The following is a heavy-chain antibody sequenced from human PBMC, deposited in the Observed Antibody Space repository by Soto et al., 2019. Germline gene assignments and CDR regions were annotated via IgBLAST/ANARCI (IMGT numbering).Heavy chain of an antibody. D-gene: IGHD3-3*01. J-gene: IGHJ4*02. CDR2: IRSKAYGGTT. CDR1: GFTFGDYA. V-gene: IGHV3-49*03. CDR3: TTGITIFGVVAVFDC. Sequence: EVQLVESGGGLVQPGRSLRLSCTASGFTFGDYAMSWFRQAPGKGLEWVGFIRSKAYGGTTEYAASVKGRFTISRDDSKIIAYLQMNSLKTEDTAVYYCTTGITIFGVVAVFDCWGQGTLVTVSS.